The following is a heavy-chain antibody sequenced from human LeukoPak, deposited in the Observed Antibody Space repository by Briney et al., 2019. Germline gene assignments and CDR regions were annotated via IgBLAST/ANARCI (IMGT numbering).Heavy chain of an antibody. Sequence: GGSLRLSCAASGFAFSAYEMNWVRQAPGKGLEWVSYIAGSDTRTYYADSVMGRFTISRDNTKNSLYLQMNSLRAEDSGLYYCTTLGYHLDSWGQGTLVTVSS. CDR3: TTLGYHLDS. D-gene: IGHD3-22*01. CDR2: IAGSDTRT. J-gene: IGHJ4*02. V-gene: IGHV3-48*03. CDR1: GFAFSAYE.